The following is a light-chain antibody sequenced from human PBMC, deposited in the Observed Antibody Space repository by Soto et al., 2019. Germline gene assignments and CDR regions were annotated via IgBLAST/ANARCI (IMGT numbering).Light chain of an antibody. CDR2: GAS. J-gene: IGKJ1*01. CDR3: QQYGSLWT. V-gene: IGKV3-20*01. Sequence: EIVLTQSPGTLSLSPGERATLSCRASQSVSSSYLAWYQQKPGQAPRLLIYGASSRATGIPDRFSGSGPGTDFTLTISRLEPEDFAVYYCQQYGSLWTFGQGTKVDSK. CDR1: QSVSSSY.